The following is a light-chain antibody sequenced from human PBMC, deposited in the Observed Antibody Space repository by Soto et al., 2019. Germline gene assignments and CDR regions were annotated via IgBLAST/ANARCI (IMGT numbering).Light chain of an antibody. CDR3: CSYTSRTTLV. CDR2: DVS. V-gene: IGLV2-14*01. CDR1: SSDVGSYIH. J-gene: IGLJ1*01. Sequence: QSALTQPASVSGSPGQSITISCTGSSSDVGSYIHVSWYQQHPGKAPKLIIWDVSNRPSGVSNRFSGSKSGNAASLTISGLQAEDEADYYCCSYTSRTTLVFGSGTKLTVL.